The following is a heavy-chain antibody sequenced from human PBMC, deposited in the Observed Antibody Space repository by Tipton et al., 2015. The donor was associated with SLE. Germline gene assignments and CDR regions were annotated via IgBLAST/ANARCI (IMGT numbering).Heavy chain of an antibody. CDR1: GDSVSSNSAA. J-gene: IGHJ6*02. CDR3: DREEQLVSQFYSGMDV. V-gene: IGHV6-1*01. Sequence: GLVKPSQTLSLTCGISGDSVSSNSAAWNWIRQSPSRGLEWLGRTYYRSKWYNDYAISVKSRITINPDTSRNHFSLHLNSVTPEDTAVYYWDREEQLVSQFYSGMDVWGQGSPVTVS. D-gene: IGHD6-13*01. CDR2: TYYRSKWYN.